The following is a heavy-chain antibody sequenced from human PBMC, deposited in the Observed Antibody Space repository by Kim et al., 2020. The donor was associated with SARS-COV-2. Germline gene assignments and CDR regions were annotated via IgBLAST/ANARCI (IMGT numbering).Heavy chain of an antibody. Sequence: GKAYAASVKGRFTISRDDSKNTAYLQMNSLKTEDTAVYYCTSGSGDAFDIWGQGTMVTVSS. CDR2: GK. D-gene: IGHD6-25*01. J-gene: IGHJ3*02. V-gene: IGHV3-73*01. CDR3: TSGSGDAFDI.